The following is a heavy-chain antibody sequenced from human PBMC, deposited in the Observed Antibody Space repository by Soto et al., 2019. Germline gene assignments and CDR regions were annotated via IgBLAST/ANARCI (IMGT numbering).Heavy chain of an antibody. D-gene: IGHD6-13*01. J-gene: IGHJ4*02. V-gene: IGHV4-4*02. CDR1: GLSIRSGDW. CDR3: ARDQGSHPGD. CDR2: IHHSGSA. Sequence: QVQLQESGPGLVRPSGTVSLTCAGSGLSIRSGDWWSWVRQPPGKGLEWIGEIHHSGSANYNPSLKSRVTLSVVPSKDLFSLTLISVTAADTAFYYCARDQGSHPGDWGQGTLVSVSS.